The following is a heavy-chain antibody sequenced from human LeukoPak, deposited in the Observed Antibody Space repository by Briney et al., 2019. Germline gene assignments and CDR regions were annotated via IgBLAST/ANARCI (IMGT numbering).Heavy chain of an antibody. Sequence: GASVKVSCKASGYTFTGYYMHWVRQAPGQGLEWMGCINPNSGGTNYAQKFQGRVTMTRDTSISTAYRELSRLRSDDTAVYYCARTPYYYDSSGYPFDYWGQGTLVTVSS. D-gene: IGHD3-22*01. CDR3: ARTPYYYDSSGYPFDY. CDR1: GYTFTGYY. CDR2: INPNSGGT. V-gene: IGHV1-2*02. J-gene: IGHJ4*02.